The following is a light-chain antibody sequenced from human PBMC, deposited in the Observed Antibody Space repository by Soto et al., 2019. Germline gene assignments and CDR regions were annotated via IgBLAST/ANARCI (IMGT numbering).Light chain of an antibody. Sequence: EIVLTQSPGTLSLSPGERATLSCRASQSVSSSYLAWYQQKPGQAPRLLIYGVSSRATGIPDRFSGSGSGTDFTLTISRLEPEDFAVYYCHQYDSAPLTFGGGTTGEIK. CDR1: QSVSSSY. J-gene: IGKJ4*01. V-gene: IGKV3-20*01. CDR2: GVS. CDR3: HQYDSAPLT.